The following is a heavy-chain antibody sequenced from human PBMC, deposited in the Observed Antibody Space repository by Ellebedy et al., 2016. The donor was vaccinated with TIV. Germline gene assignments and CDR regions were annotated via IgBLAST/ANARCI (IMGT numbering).Heavy chain of an antibody. J-gene: IGHJ4*02. V-gene: IGHV3-30-3*01. CDR2: ISYDGSNK. Sequence: GGSLRLSXAASGFTFSSYAMHWVRQAPGKGLEWVAVISYDGSNKYYADSVKGRFTISRDNSKNTLYLQMNSLRAEDTAVYYCARGPRLYYFDYWGQGTLVTVSS. CDR1: GFTFSSYA. CDR3: ARGPRLYYFDY.